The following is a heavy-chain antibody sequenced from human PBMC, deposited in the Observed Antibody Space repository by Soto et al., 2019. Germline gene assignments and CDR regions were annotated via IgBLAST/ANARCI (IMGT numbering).Heavy chain of an antibody. CDR2: IYYSGST. V-gene: IGHV4-39*01. CDR1: GGSISSSSYY. Sequence: ETLSLTCTVSGGSISSSSYYWGWIRQPPGKGLEWIGSIYYSGSTYYNPSLKSRVTISVDTSKNQFSLKLSSVTAADTAVYYCARQLVSGQGPQYYFDYWGQGTLVTVSS. J-gene: IGHJ4*02. CDR3: ARQLVSGQGPQYYFDY. D-gene: IGHD6-6*01.